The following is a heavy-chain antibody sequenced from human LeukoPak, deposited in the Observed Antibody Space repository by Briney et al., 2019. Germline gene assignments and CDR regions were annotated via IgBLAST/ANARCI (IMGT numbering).Heavy chain of an antibody. CDR3: ARDGGANDAFDI. D-gene: IGHD3-10*01. CDR1: GYTFTSYD. J-gene: IGHJ3*02. Sequence: ASVKVSCKASGYTFTSYDINWVRQATGQGLEWMGWMNPNSGNTGYAQKFQGRVTITRNTSISTAYMELSSLRSEDTAVYYCARDGGANDAFDIWGQGTMVTVSS. CDR2: MNPNSGNT. V-gene: IGHV1-8*03.